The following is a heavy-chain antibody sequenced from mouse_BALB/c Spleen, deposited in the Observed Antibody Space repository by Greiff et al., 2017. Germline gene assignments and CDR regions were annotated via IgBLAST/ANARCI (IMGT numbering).Heavy chain of an antibody. Sequence: KLMESGGGLVKPGGSLKLSCAASGFTFSDYYMYWVRQTPEKRLEWVATISDGGSYTYYPDSVKGRFTISRDNAKNNLYLQMSSLKSEDTAMYYCARDIYYDYAFAYWGQGTLVTVSA. V-gene: IGHV5-4*02. J-gene: IGHJ3*01. CDR3: ARDIYYDYAFAY. CDR2: ISDGGSYT. CDR1: GFTFSDYY. D-gene: IGHD2-4*01.